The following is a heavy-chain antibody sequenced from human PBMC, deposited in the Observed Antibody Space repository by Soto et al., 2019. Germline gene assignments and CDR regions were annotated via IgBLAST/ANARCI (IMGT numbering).Heavy chain of an antibody. CDR3: AKDPSHYYDSSGYPYYYGMDV. V-gene: IGHV3-30*18. Sequence: QVQLVESGGGVVQPGRSLRLSCAASGFTFSSYGMHWVHQAPGKGLEWVAVISYDGSNKYYADSVKGRFTISRDNSKNTLYLQMNSLRAEDTAVYYCAKDPSHYYDSSGYPYYYGMDVWGQGTTVTVSS. CDR1: GFTFSSYG. CDR2: ISYDGSNK. J-gene: IGHJ6*02. D-gene: IGHD3-22*01.